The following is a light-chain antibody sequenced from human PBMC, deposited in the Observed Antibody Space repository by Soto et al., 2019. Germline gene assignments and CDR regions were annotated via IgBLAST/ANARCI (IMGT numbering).Light chain of an antibody. CDR3: QHFGSSSYT. Sequence: EIVLTQSPGTLSLSPGERATLSCRASQSVSSTYLGSYQQKPGQAPRLLIYGASSRATGIPDRFSGSGSGTDFTLTISRLEPEDFAVYYCQHFGSSSYTFGQGTKLEIK. CDR2: GAS. V-gene: IGKV3-20*01. CDR1: QSVSSTY. J-gene: IGKJ2*01.